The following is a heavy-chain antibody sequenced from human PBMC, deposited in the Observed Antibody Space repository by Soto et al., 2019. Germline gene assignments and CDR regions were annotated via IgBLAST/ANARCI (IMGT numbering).Heavy chain of an antibody. Sequence: EVQLVESGGGLVQPGGSLRLSCVASGFSVTDIYMHWVRQAPGKGLEWVSVIYNECKDYADSVRGRFSISTDSSNNAMYLQMNSLRDDYAAVYYCVSEPRYGRGGSGPIMGDDFDIWGQGKKVTVSS. V-gene: IGHV3-66*01. D-gene: IGHD2-15*01. J-gene: IGHJ3*02. CDR2: IYNECK. CDR3: VSEPRYGRGGSGPIMGDDFDI. CDR1: GFSVTDIY.